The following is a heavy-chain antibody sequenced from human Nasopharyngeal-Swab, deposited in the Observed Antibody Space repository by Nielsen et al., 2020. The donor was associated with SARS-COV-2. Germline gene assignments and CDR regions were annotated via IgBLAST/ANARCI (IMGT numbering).Heavy chain of an antibody. CDR3: AREGCSSTSCYAGWFDP. J-gene: IGHJ5*02. CDR2: IIPIFGTA. V-gene: IGHV1-69*06. D-gene: IGHD2-2*01. Sequence: WVRQAPGQGLEWMGGIIPIFGTANYAQKFQGRVTITADKSTSTAYMELSSLRSEDTAVYYCAREGCSSTSCYAGWFDPWGQGTLVTVSS.